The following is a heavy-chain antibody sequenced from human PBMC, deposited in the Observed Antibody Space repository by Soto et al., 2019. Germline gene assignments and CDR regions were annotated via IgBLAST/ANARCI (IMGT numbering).Heavy chain of an antibody. D-gene: IGHD3-16*01. J-gene: IGHJ4*02. CDR1: GGSISSYY. CDR2: IYYSGST. CDR3: ARQTYGDS. V-gene: IGHV4-59*08. Sequence: SETLSLTCTVSGGSISSYYWSWIRQPPGKGLEWIGYIYYSGSTNYNPSLKSRVTISVDTSKNQFSLKLSSVTAADTAVYYCARQTYGDSWGQGTLVTVSS.